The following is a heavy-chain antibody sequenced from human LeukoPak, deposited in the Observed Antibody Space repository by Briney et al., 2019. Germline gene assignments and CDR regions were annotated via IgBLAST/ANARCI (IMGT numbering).Heavy chain of an antibody. D-gene: IGHD4-17*01. CDR2: IYYSGST. J-gene: IGHJ2*01. V-gene: IGHV4-59*01. CDR3: ARVTVTTPRYFDL. CDR1: GGSISSYY. Sequence: SETLSLTCTVSGGSISSYYWSWIRQPPGKGLEWIGYIYYSGSTNYNPSLKSRVTISVDTSKNQFSLKLSSVTAADTAVYYCARVTVTTPRYFDLWGRGTPVTVSS.